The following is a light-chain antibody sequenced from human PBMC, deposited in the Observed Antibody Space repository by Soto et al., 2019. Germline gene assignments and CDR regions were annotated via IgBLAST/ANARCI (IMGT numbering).Light chain of an antibody. V-gene: IGKV1-5*01. CDR2: DAS. Sequence: DIQMTQSPSTLSASVGDRVTITCRASQTIFRWLAWYQQRPGKAPNLLISDASDLQSGVPSRFSGSGSGAEFTLTIGRLQPDDFATYYCQQYNSYPRTFGQGTKV. CDR3: QQYNSYPRT. J-gene: IGKJ1*01. CDR1: QTIFRW.